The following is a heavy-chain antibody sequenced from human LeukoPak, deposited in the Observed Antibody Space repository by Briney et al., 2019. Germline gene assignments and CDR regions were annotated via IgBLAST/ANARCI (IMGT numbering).Heavy chain of an antibody. CDR3: ARGPNSNWSGLDF. Sequence: GGSLRLSCAASGFSFSSYWMNWVRQAPGKGLVWVSRIASDGSSTTYADSVKGRFTISRDNAKNTLYLQMNSLRVEDTAVYYCARGPNSNWSGLDFWGQGTLLTVSS. V-gene: IGHV3-74*01. CDR2: IASDGSST. D-gene: IGHD6-6*01. J-gene: IGHJ4*02. CDR1: GFSFSSYW.